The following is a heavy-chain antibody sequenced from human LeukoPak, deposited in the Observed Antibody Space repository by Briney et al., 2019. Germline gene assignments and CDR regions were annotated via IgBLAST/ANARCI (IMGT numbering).Heavy chain of an antibody. J-gene: IGHJ4*02. V-gene: IGHV3-53*01. CDR1: GFTFSSYS. CDR3: AREPLSPYDSSGYYYGVLAY. Sequence: GGSLRLSCAASGFTFSSYSMNWVRQAPGKGLEWVSVIYSDGSTYYADSVKGRFTISRDNSKNTLYLQMNSLRAEDTAVYYCAREPLSPYDSSGYYYGVLAYWGQGTLVTVSS. CDR2: IYSDGST. D-gene: IGHD3-22*01.